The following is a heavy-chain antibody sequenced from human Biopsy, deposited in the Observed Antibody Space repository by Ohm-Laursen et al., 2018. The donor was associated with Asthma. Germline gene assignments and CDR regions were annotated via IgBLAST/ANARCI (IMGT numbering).Heavy chain of an antibody. CDR2: IYYSGST. CDR3: ARAQDYYDSRGYYRSFDY. CDR1: YGSITSGGYY. V-gene: IGHV4-31*01. Sequence: TLSLTCTVSYGSITSGGYYWTWIRQHPGKGLEWIGFIYYSGSTYYNPSLKSLVSISIDTSKNQFSLKLSSVTGAGTAVYYFARAQDYYDSRGYYRSFDYWGQGTLVTVSS. J-gene: IGHJ4*02. D-gene: IGHD3-22*01.